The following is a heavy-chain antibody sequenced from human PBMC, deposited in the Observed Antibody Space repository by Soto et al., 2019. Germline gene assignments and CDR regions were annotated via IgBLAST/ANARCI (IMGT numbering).Heavy chain of an antibody. Sequence: ASVKVSCKASGYTFTSYGISWVRQAPGQGLEWMGWISAYNGNTNYAQKLQGRVTMTTDTSTSTAYMELRSLRSDDTVVYYCARDERYSSGWYHFDYWGQGTLVTVSS. J-gene: IGHJ4*02. CDR1: GYTFTSYG. CDR2: ISAYNGNT. D-gene: IGHD6-19*01. CDR3: ARDERYSSGWYHFDY. V-gene: IGHV1-18*01.